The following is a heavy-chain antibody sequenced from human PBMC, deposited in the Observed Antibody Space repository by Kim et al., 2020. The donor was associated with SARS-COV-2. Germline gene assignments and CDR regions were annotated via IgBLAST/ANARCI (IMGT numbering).Heavy chain of an antibody. CDR3: ARVGTDSSGWYDQGWVNWCDP. J-gene: IGHJ5*02. D-gene: IGHD6-13*01. V-gene: IGHV3-30-3*01. Sequence: GGSLRLSCAASGFTFSSYAMHWVRQAPGKGLEWVAVISYDGSNKYYADSVKGRFTISRDNSKNTLYLQMNSLRAEDTAVYYCARVGTDSSGWYDQGWVNWCDPWGQGTLVSVSS. CDR2: ISYDGSNK. CDR1: GFTFSSYA.